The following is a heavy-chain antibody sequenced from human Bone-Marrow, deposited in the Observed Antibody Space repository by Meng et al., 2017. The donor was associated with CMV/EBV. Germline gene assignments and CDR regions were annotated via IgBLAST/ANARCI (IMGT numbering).Heavy chain of an antibody. V-gene: IGHV3-13*01. D-gene: IGHD2-8*01. CDR2: IGTAGDT. Sequence: GGSLRLSCAASGFTFSSYDMHWVRQATGKGLEWVSAIGTAGDTYYPGSVKGRFTISRENSKNTLYLQMNSLRAEDTAVYYCAKHLIRDYYYYGMDVWGQGTTVTVSS. CDR3: AKHLIRDYYYYGMDV. CDR1: GFTFSSYD. J-gene: IGHJ6*02.